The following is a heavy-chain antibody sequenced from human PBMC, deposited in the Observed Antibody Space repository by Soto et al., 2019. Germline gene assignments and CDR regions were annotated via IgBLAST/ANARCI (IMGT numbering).Heavy chain of an antibody. CDR2: INAGNGET. Sequence: QVQLVQSGAEVKKPGASVKVSCKPSGYTFARYALIWVRQAPGQRLEWMGWINAGNGETKYSQSFQGRVTITGDTSATIAYMELSSLRTEDTAVYYCARDGYTSGWRTIESWGQGTLVTVSS. CDR3: ARDGYTSGWRTIES. V-gene: IGHV1-3*01. J-gene: IGHJ4*02. CDR1: GYTFARYA. D-gene: IGHD6-19*01.